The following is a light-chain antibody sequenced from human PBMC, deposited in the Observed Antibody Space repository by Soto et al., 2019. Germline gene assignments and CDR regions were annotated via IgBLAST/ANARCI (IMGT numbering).Light chain of an antibody. CDR1: QSMSRW. CDR2: DAS. V-gene: IGKV1-5*01. Sequence: DIQMTQSPSTLSASVGDRVTITCRASQSMSRWLAWYQQKPGKAPKLLIYDASRLESGWSSRFSGSGSGPEFTLTISSLPPDDTATYHCQHYSTIFLTFGGGTKVEI. CDR3: QHYSTIFLT. J-gene: IGKJ4*01.